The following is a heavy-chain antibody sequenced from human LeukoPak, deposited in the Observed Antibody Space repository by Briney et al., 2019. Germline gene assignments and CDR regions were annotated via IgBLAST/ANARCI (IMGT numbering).Heavy chain of an antibody. Sequence: SETLSLTCAVYGGSFSGYYWSWIRQPPGKGLEWIGEINHSGSTNYNPSLKSRVTISVDTSKNQFSLKLSSETAADTAVYYCARMAAAGTDYWGQGTLVTVSS. V-gene: IGHV4-34*01. D-gene: IGHD6-13*01. CDR2: INHSGST. CDR1: GGSFSGYY. J-gene: IGHJ4*02. CDR3: ARMAAAGTDY.